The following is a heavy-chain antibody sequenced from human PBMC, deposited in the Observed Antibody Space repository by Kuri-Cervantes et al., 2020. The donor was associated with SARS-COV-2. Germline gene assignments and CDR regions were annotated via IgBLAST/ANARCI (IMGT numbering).Heavy chain of an antibody. D-gene: IGHD3-16*01. J-gene: IGHJ6*03. V-gene: IGHV1-8*03. Sequence: ASVKVSCKASGYTFTSYDINWVRQATGQGLEWRGWMNPNSGNTGYAQKFQGRVTITRNNSISTAYMELSSLRSEDTAVYYCARAGLGLRSIPYYYYYMDVWGKGTTVTVSS. CDR1: GYTFTSYD. CDR3: ARAGLGLRSIPYYYYYMDV. CDR2: MNPNSGNT.